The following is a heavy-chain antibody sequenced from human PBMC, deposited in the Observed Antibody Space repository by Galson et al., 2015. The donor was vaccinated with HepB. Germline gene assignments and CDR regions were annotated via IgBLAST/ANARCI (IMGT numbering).Heavy chain of an antibody. CDR1: GASMSRSGYS. CDR2: IQQTGTT. J-gene: IGHJ5*02. D-gene: IGHD1-20*01. Sequence: LSLTCAVSGASMSRSGYSWSWLRQTPGKGLEWIGNIQQTGTTYYNPSLKSRVTISVDRTKKLVSLKLTFVTAADTAVYYCARGGQSSKYNWNLPFDPWGQGTLVTVSS. CDR3: ARGGQSSKYNWNLPFDP. V-gene: IGHV4-30-2*01.